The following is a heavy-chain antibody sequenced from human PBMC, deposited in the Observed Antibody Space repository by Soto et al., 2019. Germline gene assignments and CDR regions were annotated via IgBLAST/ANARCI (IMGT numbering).Heavy chain of an antibody. CDR2: IYYSGRT. Sequence: SETLSLTCTVSGGSIRDYFWTWIRQPPGKGLEWIGYIYYSGRTNYNPSLKSRVSISVDTSKNHFSLQLRSVTAADTAVYYCARTMYYYDSSGYSFPYYFDYWGQGTLVTVSS. V-gene: IGHV4-59*01. CDR3: ARTMYYYDSSGYSFPYYFDY. D-gene: IGHD3-22*01. CDR1: GGSIRDYF. J-gene: IGHJ4*02.